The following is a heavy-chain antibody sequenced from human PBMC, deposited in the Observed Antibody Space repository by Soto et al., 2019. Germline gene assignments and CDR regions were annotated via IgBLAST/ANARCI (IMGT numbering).Heavy chain of an antibody. J-gene: IGHJ4*02. V-gene: IGHV3-21*01. D-gene: IGHD3-16*01. CDR2: ISSSSSYI. CDR1: GFTFSSYS. Sequence: EVQLVESGGGLVKPGGSLRLSCAASGFTFSSYSMNWVRQAPGKGLEWVSSISSSSSYIYYADSVKGRFTISRDNAKNSLYLKMNSLRAEDTAVYYCAREGVGYFDYWGQGTLVTVSS. CDR3: AREGVGYFDY.